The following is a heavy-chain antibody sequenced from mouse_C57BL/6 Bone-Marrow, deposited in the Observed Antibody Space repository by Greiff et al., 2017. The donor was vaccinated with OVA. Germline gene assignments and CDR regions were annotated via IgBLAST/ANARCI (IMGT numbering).Heavy chain of an antibody. J-gene: IGHJ2*01. V-gene: IGHV1-76*01. CDR1: GYTFTDYY. Sequence: QVQLKESGAELVRPGASVTLSCKASGYTFTDYYISWVKQRPGQGLEWIARLYPGSGNIYYNEKFTGQATLTAEKSSSMAYMQLSSLTSDDSAVYFGARSERLRDYFDNGGQGTTLTVTS. CDR3: ARSERLRDYFDN. CDR2: LYPGSGNI. D-gene: IGHD2-2*01.